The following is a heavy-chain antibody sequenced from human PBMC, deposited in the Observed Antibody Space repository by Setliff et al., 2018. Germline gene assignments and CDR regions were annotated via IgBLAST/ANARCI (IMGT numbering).Heavy chain of an antibody. Sequence: SVKVSCKTSRGTFSNYAISWVRQAPGQGLEWMGGTTPIFTTANYAQKLQGRVTMTTDTSTSTAYMELRSLRSDDTAVYYCAREKGDPNYNFWSGYYLYYYYGMDVWGQGTTVTVSS. J-gene: IGHJ6*02. CDR2: TTPIFTTA. D-gene: IGHD3-3*01. CDR3: AREKGDPNYNFWSGYYLYYYYGMDV. V-gene: IGHV1-69*05. CDR1: RGTFSNYA.